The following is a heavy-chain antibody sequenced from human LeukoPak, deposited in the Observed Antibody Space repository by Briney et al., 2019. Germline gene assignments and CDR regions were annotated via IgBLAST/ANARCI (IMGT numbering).Heavy chain of an antibody. J-gene: IGHJ6*03. CDR1: SGSINSSSYY. Sequence: PSETLSLTCTVSSGSINSSSYYWGWIRQPPGKGLEWIGSIYYSGSTNYNPSLKSRVTMSVDTSKNQFSPNVSSVTAADTAVYYCAAIWAMVRGRQLYFYYYMDDWGKRTTVTVSS. V-gene: IGHV4-39*01. D-gene: IGHD3-10*01. CDR2: IYYSGST. CDR3: AAIWAMVRGRQLYFYYYMDD.